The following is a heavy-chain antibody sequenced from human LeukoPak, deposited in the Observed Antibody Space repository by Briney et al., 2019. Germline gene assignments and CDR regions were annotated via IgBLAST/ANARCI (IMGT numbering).Heavy chain of an antibody. Sequence: ASVKVSCKASGYTFTCYYMHWVRQAPGQGLEWMGWINPNSGATNYSQKFPGRLPITRDTSISTAYMELRRLRSDDTAVYYCARVPIVVVPAAMDPDWWFDPWGQGTLVTVSS. J-gene: IGHJ5*02. CDR1: GYTFTCYY. D-gene: IGHD2-2*01. CDR3: ARVPIVVVPAAMDPDWWFDP. V-gene: IGHV1-2*02. CDR2: INPNSGAT.